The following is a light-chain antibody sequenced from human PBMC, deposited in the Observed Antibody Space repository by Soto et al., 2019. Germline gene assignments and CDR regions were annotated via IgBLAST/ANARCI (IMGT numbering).Light chain of an antibody. V-gene: IGKV3-15*01. CDR3: QQYTDWPTT. Sequence: EIVMTQSPATLSVSPGEGATLSCRASQSISTTVAWYQQKPGQAPRLLIYGASTRAAGIPVRFTGSGSGTEFTLIISSLQSEDLAVYYCQQYTDWPTTFXQGTKVDIK. CDR1: QSISTT. CDR2: GAS. J-gene: IGKJ1*01.